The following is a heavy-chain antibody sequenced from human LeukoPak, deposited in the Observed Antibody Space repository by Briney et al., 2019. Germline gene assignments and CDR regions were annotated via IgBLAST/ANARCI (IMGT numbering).Heavy chain of an antibody. CDR2: IDWDDDK. J-gene: IGHJ4*02. D-gene: IGHD2-15*01. CDR3: ARTDCISGTSYFLFHY. CDR1: GFSLSTTGMR. Sequence: ESGPTLVNPTQILTLTCAFSGFSLSTTGMRVGWIRQPPGKALEWLARIDWDDDKYYSTSLTTRLTISTDTAKTQVVLTMTNMDPVDTATYYCARTDCISGTSYFLFHYWGQGTLVTVSS. V-gene: IGHV2-70*04.